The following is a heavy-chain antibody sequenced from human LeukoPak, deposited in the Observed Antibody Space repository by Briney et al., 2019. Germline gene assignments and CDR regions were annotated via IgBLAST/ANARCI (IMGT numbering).Heavy chain of an antibody. V-gene: IGHV3-66*01. J-gene: IGHJ6*02. CDR2: IYSDGST. D-gene: IGHD3-3*01. Sequence: GGSQRLSCAASGFIVSTNYMTWVRQAPRKGLEWVSIIYSDGSTYYADSVKGRFTTSIDNSKNTLYLQMNSLGAEDTAVYYCARDRFNGMDVWGQGTTVTVSS. CDR3: ARDRFNGMDV. CDR1: GFIVSTNY.